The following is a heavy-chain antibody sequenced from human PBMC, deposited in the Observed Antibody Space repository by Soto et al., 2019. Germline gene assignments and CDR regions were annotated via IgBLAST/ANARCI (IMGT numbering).Heavy chain of an antibody. V-gene: IGHV1-69*13. Sequence: GSSVKVSCNPSGGTFSSYAISWVRQAPGQGLEWMGGIIPIFGTANYAQKLKGRVTITADESTSTAYMELRSLRSEETAEYYCARARGSYYFYYGMDVWGQGTRVSVPS. CDR1: GGTFSSYA. D-gene: IGHD3-10*01. CDR2: IIPIFGTA. J-gene: IGHJ6*02. CDR3: ARARGSYYFYYGMDV.